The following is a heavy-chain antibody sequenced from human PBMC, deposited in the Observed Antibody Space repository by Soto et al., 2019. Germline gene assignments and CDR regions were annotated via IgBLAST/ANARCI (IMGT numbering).Heavy chain of an antibody. D-gene: IGHD1-7*01. Sequence: SQTLSLTCAISGDSVSSNTAAWNWIRQSPSGGLEWLGRTYYRSRWYNDYAVSVRSRITINPDTTENQFSLHVYSVTPEDTAVYYCAGTPSLQWYYMDVWGRGTTVTAP. J-gene: IGHJ6*03. CDR3: AGTPSLQWYYMDV. CDR2: TYYRSRWYN. CDR1: GDSVSSNTAA. V-gene: IGHV6-1*01.